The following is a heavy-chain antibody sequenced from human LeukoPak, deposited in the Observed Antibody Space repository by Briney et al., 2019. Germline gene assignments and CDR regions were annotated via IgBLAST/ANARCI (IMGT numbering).Heavy chain of an antibody. CDR1: GFTFSTYS. J-gene: IGHJ6*04. CDR2: ISRSSNYI. CDR3: AELGITMIGGV. Sequence: GGSLRLSCAASGFTFSTYSMNWVRQAPGKGLEWVSSISRSSNYIYYADSVKGRFTISRDNAKNSLYLQMNSLRAEDTAVYYCAELGITMIGGVWGKGTTVTISS. V-gene: IGHV3-21*01. D-gene: IGHD3-10*02.